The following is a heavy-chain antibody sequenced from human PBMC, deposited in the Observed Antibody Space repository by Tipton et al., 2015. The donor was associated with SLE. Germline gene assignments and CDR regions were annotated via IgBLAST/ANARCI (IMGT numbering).Heavy chain of an antibody. CDR3: ARVPRYYYDISGYFDY. J-gene: IGHJ4*02. CDR2: ISAYNGNT. Sequence: QLVQSGAEVKKPGASVKVSCKASGYTFTSYGISWVRQAPGQGLEWMGWISAYNGNTNYAQKFQDRVTMTTDTSTTTAYMELRSLRSDDTAVYYCARVPRYYYDISGYFDYWGQGTLVSVSS. CDR1: GYTFTSYG. D-gene: IGHD3-22*01. V-gene: IGHV1-18*01.